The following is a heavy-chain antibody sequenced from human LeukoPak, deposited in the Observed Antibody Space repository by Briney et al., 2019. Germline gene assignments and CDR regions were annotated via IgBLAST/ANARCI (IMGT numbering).Heavy chain of an antibody. CDR1: GGTFSSYA. CDR2: IIPIFGTA. CDR3: ARDKTSGEGV. D-gene: IGHD2-2*01. V-gene: IGHV1-69*05. J-gene: IGHJ4*02. Sequence: ASVKVSCKASGGTFSSYAISWVRQAPGQGLEWMGRIIPIFGTANYAQKFQGRVTITTDESTSTAYMELSSLRSEGTAVYYCARDKTSGEGVWGQGTLVTVSS.